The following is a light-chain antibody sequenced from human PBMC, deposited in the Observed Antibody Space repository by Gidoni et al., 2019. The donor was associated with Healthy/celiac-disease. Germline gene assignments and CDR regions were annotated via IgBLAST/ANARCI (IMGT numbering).Light chain of an antibody. J-gene: IGKJ5*01. V-gene: IGKV1-39*01. CDR3: QQSYITIT. Sequence: DIQMTQSPSSLSASVGDRVTITCRASQSISSYLNWYQQKPGKAPKLLIYAASSLQSGVPSRFRGSGSGTDFTLTISSLQPEDFATYYCQQSYITITFGQGTRLEIK. CDR1: QSISSY. CDR2: AAS.